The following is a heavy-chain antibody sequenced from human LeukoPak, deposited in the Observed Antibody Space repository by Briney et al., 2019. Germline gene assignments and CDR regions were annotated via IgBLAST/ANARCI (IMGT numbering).Heavy chain of an antibody. CDR3: ARWVGNRNWFDP. CDR2: ISPSGST. D-gene: IGHD1-26*01. Sequence: PSETLSLTCTVSGDFISSSNYLWGCIRQSPGKGLEWIGSISPSGSTFYNPSLKSRVTVSLDTSRNQFSLKLTSVTAADTAVYYCARWVGNRNWFDPWGQGTLVTVSS. J-gene: IGHJ5*02. V-gene: IGHV4-39*07. CDR1: GDFISSSNYL.